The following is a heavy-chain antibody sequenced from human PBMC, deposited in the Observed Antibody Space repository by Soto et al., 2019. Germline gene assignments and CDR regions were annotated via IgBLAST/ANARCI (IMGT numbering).Heavy chain of an antibody. Sequence: PGGSLRLSCAASGFTFSSYAMSWVRQAPGNGLEWVSAISGSGGSTYYADSVKGRFTISRDNSKNTLYLQMNSLRAEDTAVYYCAKNVDGTIFGVVIPFDYWGQGTLVTVSS. V-gene: IGHV3-23*01. CDR1: GFTFSSYA. CDR3: AKNVDGTIFGVVIPFDY. D-gene: IGHD3-3*01. J-gene: IGHJ4*02. CDR2: ISGSGGST.